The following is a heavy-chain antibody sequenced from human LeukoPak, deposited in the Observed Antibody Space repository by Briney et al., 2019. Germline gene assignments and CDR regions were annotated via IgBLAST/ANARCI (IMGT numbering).Heavy chain of an antibody. CDR2: INPNSGGT. CDR3: ARSFGVASSANFDY. J-gene: IGHJ4*02. CDR1: GYTFTGYY. V-gene: IGHV1-2*02. Sequence: GASVKVSCKASGYTFTGYYMHWVRQAPGQGLEWMGWINPNSGGTNYAQKFQGRVTMTRDTSISTAYMELSRLRSDDTAVYYCARSFGVASSANFDYWGQGTLVTVSS. D-gene: IGHD3-3*01.